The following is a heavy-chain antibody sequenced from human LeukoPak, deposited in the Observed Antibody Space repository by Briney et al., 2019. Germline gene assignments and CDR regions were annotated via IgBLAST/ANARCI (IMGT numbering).Heavy chain of an antibody. D-gene: IGHD3-22*01. Sequence: GGSLRLSCAASGFTFSSYDMHWVRQATGKGLEWVSAIGTAGDTYYPGSVKGRFTISRENAKNSLYLQMNSLRAGDTAVYYXXRGSHYYDSSGLALPDYWGQGTLVTVSS. J-gene: IGHJ4*02. CDR1: GFTFSSYD. CDR3: XRGSHYYDSSGLALPDY. CDR2: IGTAGDT. V-gene: IGHV3-13*01.